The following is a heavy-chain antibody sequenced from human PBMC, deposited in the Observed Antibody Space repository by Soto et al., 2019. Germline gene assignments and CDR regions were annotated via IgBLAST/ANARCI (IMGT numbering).Heavy chain of an antibody. CDR2: ITDYNGNT. J-gene: IGHJ6*04. CDR3: ASGRQQRSADTAYSWNDGLDV. V-gene: IGHV1-18*01. Sequence: QVQLVQSGAEVKKPGASVTVSCKASGYTSNSYTITWVRQAPGQGLEWMGRITDYNGNTNFAQKNQGRVTMTTDTSTNTAYTELRRLRSDDTALSYCASGRQQRSADTAYSWNDGLDVWGSGTTVTVSS. CDR1: GYTSNSYT. D-gene: IGHD6-13*01.